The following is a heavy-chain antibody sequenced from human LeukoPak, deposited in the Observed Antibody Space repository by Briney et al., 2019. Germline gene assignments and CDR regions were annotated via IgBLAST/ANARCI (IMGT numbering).Heavy chain of an antibody. J-gene: IGHJ4*02. D-gene: IGHD2-2*01. CDR2: ISAYNGNA. CDR3: AKDGFCDSTSCQFDY. V-gene: IGHV1-18*01. CDR1: GYTFSSYA. Sequence: GASVKVSCKTSGYTFSSYAITWVRQAPGQGLQLMGWISAYNGNAKSAQSVQGRVTMTTDTSTSTAYMDLRSLTSDDTAVYYCAKDGFCDSTSCQFDYWGQGTLVTVSS.